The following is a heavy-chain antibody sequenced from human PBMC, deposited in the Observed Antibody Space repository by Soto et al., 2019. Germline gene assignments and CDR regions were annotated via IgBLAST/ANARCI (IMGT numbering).Heavy chain of an antibody. V-gene: IGHV5-10-1*01. CDR1: GYGFAGYW. D-gene: IGHD3-22*01. CDR2: IDPSDSQT. J-gene: IGHJ4*02. CDR3: ARQIYDSDTGPNFQYYFDS. Sequence: PGESLKISCLGSGYGFAGYWITWVRQKPGKGLEWMGRIDPSDSQTYYSPSFRGHVTISATKSTTTVFLQWSSLRASDTAMYYCARQIYDSDTGPNFQYYFDSWGKGTPVTVSS.